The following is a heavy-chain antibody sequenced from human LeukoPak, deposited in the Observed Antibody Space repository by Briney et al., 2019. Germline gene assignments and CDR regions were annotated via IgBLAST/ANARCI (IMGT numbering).Heavy chain of an antibody. CDR2: IHYTGST. CDR3: ARSLRGAAHHFDY. CDR1: GDSISSSSYY. D-gene: IGHD6-6*01. V-gene: IGHV4-39*01. J-gene: IGHJ4*02. Sequence: PSETLSLTCTVSGDSISSSSYYWVWLRQPPGKGLEWIATIHYTGSTYYNPSLKSRVTISVDTSKNQFSLKLSSVTAADTAVYYCARSLRGAAHHFDYWGQGTLVTVSS.